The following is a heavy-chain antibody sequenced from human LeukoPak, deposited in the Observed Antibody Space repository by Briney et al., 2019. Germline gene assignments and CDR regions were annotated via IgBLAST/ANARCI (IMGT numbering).Heavy chain of an antibody. CDR2: IYYSGST. D-gene: IGHD6-13*01. V-gene: IGHV4-59*01. Sequence: SETLSLTCTVSGGSISSYYWSWIRQPPGKGLEWIGYIYYSGSTNYNPSLESRVTISVDTSKNQFSLKLSSVTAADTAVYYCARDKGSWYYFDYWGQGTLVTVSS. CDR1: GGSISSYY. CDR3: ARDKGSWYYFDY. J-gene: IGHJ4*02.